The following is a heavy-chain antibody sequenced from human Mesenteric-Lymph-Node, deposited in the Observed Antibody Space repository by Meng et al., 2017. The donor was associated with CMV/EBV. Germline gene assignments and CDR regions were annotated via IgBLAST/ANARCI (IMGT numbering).Heavy chain of an antibody. CDR3: AREANNDYSNYGFDY. Sequence: SETLSLTCTVSGGSINGYYWSWIRQPPGKGLEWIGYIYYSGSTNYNPSLKSRVTISVDTSKNQFSLKLSSVTAADTAVYYCAREANNDYSNYGFDYWGQGTLVTVSS. CDR1: GGSINGYY. CDR2: IYYSGST. J-gene: IGHJ4*02. D-gene: IGHD4-11*01. V-gene: IGHV4-59*01.